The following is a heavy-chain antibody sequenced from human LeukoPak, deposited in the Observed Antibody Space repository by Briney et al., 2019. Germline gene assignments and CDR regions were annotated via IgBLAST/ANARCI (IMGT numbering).Heavy chain of an antibody. Sequence: RGESLKISCKNSGYSFTTYWIGWVRQMPGKGLEWMGIIYPGDSDTRYSPSFQGQVTISADKSISTAYLQWSSLKASDTAMYYCARSNTMINWFDPWGQGTLVTVSS. D-gene: IGHD3-16*01. J-gene: IGHJ5*02. CDR3: ARSNTMINWFDP. CDR2: IYPGDSDT. CDR1: GYSFTTYW. V-gene: IGHV5-51*01.